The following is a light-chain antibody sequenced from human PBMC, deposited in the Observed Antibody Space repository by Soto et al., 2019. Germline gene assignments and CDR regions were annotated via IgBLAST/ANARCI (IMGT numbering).Light chain of an antibody. J-gene: IGKJ1*01. CDR1: QTISSW. CDR2: KAS. V-gene: IGKV1-5*03. Sequence: DIQMTQSPSTLSGSVGDRVTITCRASQTISSWLAWYQQKPGKATKLLIYKASTLKSGVPSRFSGIGSGTEFTLTISSLQPDDFATYYCQHDNSYSEAFGQGTKVELK. CDR3: QHDNSYSEA.